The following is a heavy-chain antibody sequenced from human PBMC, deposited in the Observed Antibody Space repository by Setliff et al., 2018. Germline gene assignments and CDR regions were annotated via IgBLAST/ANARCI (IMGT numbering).Heavy chain of an antibody. CDR2: IYNGGSGT. CDR3: AKGRRTIRSHLDY. V-gene: IGHV3-23*03. CDR1: GFPVRSYV. Sequence: PGGSLRLSCAASGFPVRSYVMTWVRQAPGKGLELVSMIYNGGSGTYYIDSVKGRFTISRDESQNTIHLEMTSLRADDTAVYYCAKGRRTIRSHLDYWGQGTQGTVAS. J-gene: IGHJ4*02. D-gene: IGHD3-3*01.